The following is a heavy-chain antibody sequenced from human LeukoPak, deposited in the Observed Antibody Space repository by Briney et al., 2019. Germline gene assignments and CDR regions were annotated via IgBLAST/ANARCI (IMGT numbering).Heavy chain of an antibody. V-gene: IGHV3-30*18. D-gene: IGHD2-21*02. J-gene: IGHJ4*02. CDR1: GFTFSSYG. CDR3: AKGSDSPGN. CDR2: ISYDGSNK. Sequence: GRSLRLSCAASGFTFSSYGMHWVRQAPGKGLEWVAVISYDGSNKYYADSVKGRFTISRDNSKNTLYLQMNSLRAEDTCVYYCAKGSDSPGNWGQGTLVPVSS.